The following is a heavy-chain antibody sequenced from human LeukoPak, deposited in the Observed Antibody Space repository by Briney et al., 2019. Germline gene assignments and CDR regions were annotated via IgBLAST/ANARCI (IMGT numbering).Heavy chain of an antibody. CDR2: IRSKAYGGTT. CDR3: TRAIGELLWFGELLRGRYYYYYYGMDV. V-gene: IGHV3-49*04. J-gene: IGHJ6*02. D-gene: IGHD3-10*01. Sequence: GGSLRLSCAASGFTFSSYWMSWVRQAPGKGLEWVGFIRSKAYGGTTEYAASVKGRFTISRDDSKSIAYLQMNSPKTEDTAVYYCTRAIGELLWFGELLRGRYYYYYYGMDVWGQGTTVTVSS. CDR1: GFTFSSYW.